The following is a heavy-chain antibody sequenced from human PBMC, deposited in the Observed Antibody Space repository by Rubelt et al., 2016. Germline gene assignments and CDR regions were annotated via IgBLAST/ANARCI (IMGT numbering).Heavy chain of an antibody. V-gene: IGHV4-59*11. CDR3: ARGGFHGGRAVDFQR. CDR1: GGYINSHY. J-gene: IGHJ1*01. D-gene: IGHD3-16*01. CDR2: VYYTGSS. Sequence: QVQLQESGPGLVKPSETLSLTCTVSGGYINSHYWSWIRQPPGKGLEWIGYVYYTGSSNYNPSFKSRVTLSVDTSKNQFSLNLTSVTAADTAVYYCARGGFHGGRAVDFQRWGQGILVTVSS.